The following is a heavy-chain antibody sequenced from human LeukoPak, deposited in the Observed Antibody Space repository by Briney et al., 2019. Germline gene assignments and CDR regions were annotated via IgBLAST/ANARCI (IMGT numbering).Heavy chain of an antibody. J-gene: IGHJ5*02. CDR2: INHSGST. CDR3: ARGPSRSGSGSYTLGWNWFDP. V-gene: IGHV4-34*01. CDR1: GGSFSGYY. D-gene: IGHD3-10*01. Sequence: SETLSLTCAVYGGSFSGYYWSWIRQPPGKGLVWIGEINHSGSTNYNPSLKSRVTISVDTSKNQFSLKLSSVTAADTAVYYCARGPSRSGSGSYTLGWNWFDPWGQGTLVTVSS.